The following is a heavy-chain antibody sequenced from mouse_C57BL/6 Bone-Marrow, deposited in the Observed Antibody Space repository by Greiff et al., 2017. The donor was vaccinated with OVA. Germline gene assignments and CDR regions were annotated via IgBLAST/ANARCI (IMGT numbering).Heavy chain of an antibody. J-gene: IGHJ3*01. CDR1: GYTFTDYY. Sequence: EVQLQQSGPVLVKPGASVKMSCKASGYTFTDYYMNWVKQSHGKSLEWIGVINPYNGGTSYNQKFKGKATLTVDKSSSTAYMELNSLTSEDSAVYYCARHYGSTPVAYWGQGTLVTVSA. V-gene: IGHV1-19*01. D-gene: IGHD1-1*01. CDR2: INPYNGGT. CDR3: ARHYGSTPVAY.